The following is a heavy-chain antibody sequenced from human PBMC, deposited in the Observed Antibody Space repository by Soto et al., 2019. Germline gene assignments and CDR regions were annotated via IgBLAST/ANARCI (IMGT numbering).Heavy chain of an antibody. J-gene: IGHJ4*02. CDR1: GGTFSSYT. V-gene: IGHV1-69*08. Sequence: QVQLVQSGAEVKKSGSSVKVSCKASGGTFSSYTISWVRQAPGQGLEWMGRIIPILGIANYAQKFQGRVTITADKSTSTAYMELSSLRSEDTAVYYCARDPPYCGGDCYSDYFDYWGQGTLVTVSS. D-gene: IGHD2-21*02. CDR3: ARDPPYCGGDCYSDYFDY. CDR2: IIPILGIA.